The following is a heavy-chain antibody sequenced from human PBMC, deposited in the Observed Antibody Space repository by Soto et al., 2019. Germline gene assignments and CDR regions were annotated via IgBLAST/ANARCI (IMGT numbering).Heavy chain of an antibody. CDR1: GFTFSSYA. CDR2: SSSDGKDK. Sequence: QVQLVESGGGVVQPGRSLRLSCAASGFTFSSYAIHWVRQAPGKGLEWVAVSSSDGKDKYSADSMKGRFAISRDNSKNTLYLQMNSLRAEDTAVYYCAKDSGRGSADYYFDYWGQGTLVTVSS. D-gene: IGHD3-10*01. CDR3: AKDSGRGSADYYFDY. V-gene: IGHV3-30*18. J-gene: IGHJ4*02.